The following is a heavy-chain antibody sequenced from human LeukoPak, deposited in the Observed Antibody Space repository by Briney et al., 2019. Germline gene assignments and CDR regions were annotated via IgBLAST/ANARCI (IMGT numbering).Heavy chain of an antibody. D-gene: IGHD3-10*01. CDR2: IRYDGSDK. J-gene: IGHJ4*02. CDR3: ARDHHYFASVY. Sequence: PGGSLRLSCAASGFEFHRYGMNWVCQAPGKGPEWLTFIRYDGSDKFYAGSVKGRFTISRDNSKKTVYLQMNSLTTDDTGVYYCARDHHYFASVYWGQGTLVTVSS. V-gene: IGHV3-30*02. CDR1: GFEFHRYG.